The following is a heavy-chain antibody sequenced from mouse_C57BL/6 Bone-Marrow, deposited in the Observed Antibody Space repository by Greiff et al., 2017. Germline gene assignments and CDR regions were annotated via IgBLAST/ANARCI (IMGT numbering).Heavy chain of an antibody. D-gene: IGHD4-1*01. Sequence: EVQLQQSGPELVKPGASVKISCKASGYSFTGYYMNWVKQSPEKSLEWIGEINPSTGGTTYNQKFKAKATLTVDKSSSTAYMQLKSLTSEDSAVYYCARSELGRHFDYWGQGTTLTVSS. J-gene: IGHJ2*01. V-gene: IGHV1-42*01. CDR3: ARSELGRHFDY. CDR1: GYSFTGYY. CDR2: INPSTGGT.